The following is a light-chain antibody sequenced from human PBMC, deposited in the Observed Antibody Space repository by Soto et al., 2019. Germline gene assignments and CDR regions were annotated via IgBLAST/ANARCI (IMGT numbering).Light chain of an antibody. CDR2: TTS. J-gene: IGKJ1*01. CDR1: QSISSY. V-gene: IGKV1-39*01. Sequence: DIQMTQSPSSLSASVGDRVTITCQASQSISSYLNWYQQKPGKAPTLLIYTTSSLESGVPSRFSGSGSGTDFTLTISSLQPEDFATYFCQQSYSRPRTFGQGTKVDI. CDR3: QQSYSRPRT.